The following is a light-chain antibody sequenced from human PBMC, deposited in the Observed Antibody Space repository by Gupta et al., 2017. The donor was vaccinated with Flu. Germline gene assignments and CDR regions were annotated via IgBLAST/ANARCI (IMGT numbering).Light chain of an antibody. CDR2: EVS. J-gene: IGLJ2*01. CDR1: SSDVGGYNY. V-gene: IGLV2-14*01. Sequence: QSPLTQPASASGSPGQSITISCTGTSSDVGGYNYVSWYQQHPGKTPKLMIYEVSNRPSGVSNRFSGSKSGNTASLTISGLQAEDEADYYCSSYTSSSRVFGGGTKLTVL. CDR3: SSYTSSSRV.